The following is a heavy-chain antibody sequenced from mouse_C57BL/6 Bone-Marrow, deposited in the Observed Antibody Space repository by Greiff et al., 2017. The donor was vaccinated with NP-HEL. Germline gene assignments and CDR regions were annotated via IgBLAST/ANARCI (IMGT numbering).Heavy chain of an antibody. CDR2: IDPNSGGT. CDR1: GYTFTSYW. V-gene: IGHV1-72*01. Sequence: QVQLQQPGADLVKPGASVKLSCKASGYTFTSYWMHWVKQRPGRGLEWIGRIDPNSGGTKFNEKFKTKATLTVDKPSSTAYMQLSSLTSEDSAVDYYSRYNDSSRGRYFDDWGTGTTVTVSS. D-gene: IGHD1-3*01. CDR3: SRYNDSSRGRYFDD. J-gene: IGHJ1*03.